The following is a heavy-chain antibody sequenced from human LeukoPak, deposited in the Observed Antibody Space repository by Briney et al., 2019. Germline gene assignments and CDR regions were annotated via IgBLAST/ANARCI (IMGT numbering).Heavy chain of an antibody. J-gene: IGHJ4*02. CDR2: IIPIFGTA. V-gene: IGHV1-69*06. D-gene: IGHD4-23*01. Sequence: ASVKVSCKASGGTFSSYAISWVRQAPGQGLEWMGGIIPIFGTANYAQKFQGRVTITADKSTSTAYMELSSLRAEDTAVYYCARDYGGSSPFDYWGQGTLVTVSS. CDR1: GGTFSSYA. CDR3: ARDYGGSSPFDY.